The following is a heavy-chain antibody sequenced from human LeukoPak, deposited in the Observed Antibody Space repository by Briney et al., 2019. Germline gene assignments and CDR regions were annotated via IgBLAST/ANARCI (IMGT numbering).Heavy chain of an antibody. CDR2: IYYSGSP. CDR1: GVSIRSAGYS. J-gene: IGHJ5*02. D-gene: IGHD3-3*01. CDR3: ARDGATGVFET. Sequence: SETLSLTCGVSGVSIRSAGYSFYWIRPYPGKGLEWIGHIYYSGSPSYNPSLKSRVTISMDPSKNHFSLNLTSVTAADTAVYYCARDGATGVFETWGQGTPVAVSS. V-gene: IGHV4-31*11.